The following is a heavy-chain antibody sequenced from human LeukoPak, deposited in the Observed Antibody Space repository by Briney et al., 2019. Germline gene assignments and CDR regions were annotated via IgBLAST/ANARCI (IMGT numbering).Heavy chain of an antibody. D-gene: IGHD2-2*01. J-gene: IGHJ6*02. CDR3: ARDLSYSTITSSSYYYYGMYV. Sequence: PGGSLRLSCSASGFTLSSYEMNWVRQAPGKGLEWVSYISSSGGTIYYADSVKGRFTISRDNAKNSLYLQMNSLRAEDTAVYYCARDLSYSTITSSSYYYYGMYVWGQGNTVTVSS. CDR1: GFTLSSYE. CDR2: ISSSGGTI. V-gene: IGHV3-48*03.